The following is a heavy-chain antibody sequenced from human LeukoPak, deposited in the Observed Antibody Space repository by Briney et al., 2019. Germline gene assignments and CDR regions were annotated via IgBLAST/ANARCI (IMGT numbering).Heavy chain of an antibody. V-gene: IGHV1-69*06. CDR1: GATFRTYG. CDR3: ARRRLSMNYFDS. J-gene: IGHJ4*02. CDR2: GIPLFDTS. D-gene: IGHD2/OR15-2a*01. Sequence: SVKVSCKTSGATFRTYGLSWVRQAPGQGLEWMGVGIPLFDTSYHTEKFQERVTFTADKSTNTAYMELSSLTSEDTAAYHCARRRLSMNYFDSSGQGTLVTVSS.